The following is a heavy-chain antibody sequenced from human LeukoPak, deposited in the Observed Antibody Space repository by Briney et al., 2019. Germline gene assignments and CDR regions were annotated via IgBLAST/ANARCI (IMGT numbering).Heavy chain of an antibody. Sequence: SETLSLTCAVSGGSISSNNWWSWVRQPPGKGLEWIGEMYHSGSTNYNPSLKSRATISVDKSKNQFSLKLSSVTAADTAVYYCARLRVAATFRYYYMDVWGKGTTVTVSS. D-gene: IGHD2-15*01. CDR2: MYHSGST. V-gene: IGHV4-4*02. J-gene: IGHJ6*03. CDR3: ARLRVAATFRYYYMDV. CDR1: GGSISSNNW.